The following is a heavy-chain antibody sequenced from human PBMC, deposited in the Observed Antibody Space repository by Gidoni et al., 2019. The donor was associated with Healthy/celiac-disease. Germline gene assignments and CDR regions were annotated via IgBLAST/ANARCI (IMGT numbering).Heavy chain of an antibody. D-gene: IGHD6-13*01. CDR1: AFTFSRYS. V-gene: IGHV3-48*02. J-gene: IGHJ4*02. Sequence: EVQLLESGGGLVEPGGSLRLSCAASAFTFSRYSMNWVRQAPGKGLEWVSYISSRSSTIYYADSVKGRFTISRDNAKNSLYRQMNSLRDEDTAVYYCARLYSSSWWGQGTLVTVSS. CDR3: ARLYSSSW. CDR2: ISSRSSTI.